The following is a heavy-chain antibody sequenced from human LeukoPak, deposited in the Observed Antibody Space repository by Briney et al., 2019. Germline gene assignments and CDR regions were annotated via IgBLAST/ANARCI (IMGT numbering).Heavy chain of an antibody. CDR3: ARDRVGGATAAFDI. Sequence: KPSETLSLTCSVSGGSMTNLYWTWIRQPPGKGLEWIGDIYDSGSTRYNTSLESRVTISVDTSKNQFSLKLSSVTAADTAVYYCARDRVGGATAAFDIWGPGTMVTASS. D-gene: IGHD1-26*01. J-gene: IGHJ3*02. V-gene: IGHV4-59*01. CDR1: GGSMTNLY. CDR2: IYDSGST.